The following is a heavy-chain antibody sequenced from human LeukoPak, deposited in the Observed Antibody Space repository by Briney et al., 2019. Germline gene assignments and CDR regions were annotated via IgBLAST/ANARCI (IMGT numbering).Heavy chain of an antibody. D-gene: IGHD6-19*01. CDR3: AKDLGSGWYYFDY. CDR1: GFTFSSSW. J-gene: IGHJ4*02. V-gene: IGHV3-23*01. CDR2: ISGSGGST. Sequence: GGSLRLSCAASGFTFSSSWMSWVRQAPGKGLEWASAISGSGGSTYYADSVKGRFTISRDTSKNTLYLQMNSLRAEDTAVYYCAKDLGSGWYYFDYWGQGTLVTVSS.